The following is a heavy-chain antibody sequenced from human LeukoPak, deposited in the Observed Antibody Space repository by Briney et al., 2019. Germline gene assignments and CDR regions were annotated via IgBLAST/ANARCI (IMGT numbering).Heavy chain of an antibody. CDR2: IYHSGST. D-gene: IGHD3-3*01. J-gene: IGHJ4*02. V-gene: IGHV4-38-2*02. Sequence: SETLSLTCTVSGYSISSGYYWGWIRQPPGKGLEWIGSIYHSGSTYYNPSLKSRVTISVDTSKNQFSLKLSSVTAADTAVYYCAGVVTIFGVVTRAFDYWGQGTLVTVSS. CDR3: AGVVTIFGVVTRAFDY. CDR1: GYSISSGYY.